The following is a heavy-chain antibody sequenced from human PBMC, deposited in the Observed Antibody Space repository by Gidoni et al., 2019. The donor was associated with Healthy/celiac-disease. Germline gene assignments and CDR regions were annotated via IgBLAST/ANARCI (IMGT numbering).Heavy chain of an antibody. J-gene: IGHJ4*02. CDR3: ARHSGYDYNLDY. CDR1: GFSLSNARMG. V-gene: IGHV2-26*01. Sequence: QVTLKESGPVLVKPTETLTLTCTVSGFSLSNARMGVSWIRQPPGKALEWLAHIFSNDEKSYSTSLKSRLTISKDTSKSQVVLTMTNMDPVDTATYYCARHSGYDYNLDYWGQGTLVTVSS. D-gene: IGHD5-12*01. CDR2: IFSNDEK.